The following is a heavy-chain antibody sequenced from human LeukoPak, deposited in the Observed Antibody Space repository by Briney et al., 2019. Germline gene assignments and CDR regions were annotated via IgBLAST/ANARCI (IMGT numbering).Heavy chain of an antibody. D-gene: IGHD2-15*01. CDR1: GITFSSYA. CDR3: AKKAGSRTDQYPLDY. Sequence: GGSLRLSCAASGITFSSYAMSWVRQAPGKGLEWVSVISGSGGTTYYADSVKGRFTISRDNSKNTLYLQMSSLRAEDTAVYYCAKKAGSRTDQYPLDYWGQGTLVTVS. J-gene: IGHJ4*02. CDR2: ISGSGGTT. V-gene: IGHV3-23*01.